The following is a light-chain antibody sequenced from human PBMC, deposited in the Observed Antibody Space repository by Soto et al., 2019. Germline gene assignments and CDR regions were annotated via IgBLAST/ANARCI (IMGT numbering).Light chain of an antibody. Sequence: EIVLTQSPGTLSLSPGERATLSCRASQSVSSSYLAWYQQKPGQAPRLLIYGASSRATGIPDRFSGSGYGTHLTLTISRLEPEDFAVYDCQQYGSSPGTFGQGTKLEIK. V-gene: IGKV3-20*01. CDR3: QQYGSSPGT. CDR1: QSVSSSY. J-gene: IGKJ2*02. CDR2: GAS.